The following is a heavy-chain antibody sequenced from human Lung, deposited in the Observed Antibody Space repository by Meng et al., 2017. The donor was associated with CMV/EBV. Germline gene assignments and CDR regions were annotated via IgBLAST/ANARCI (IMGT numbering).Heavy chain of an antibody. D-gene: IGHD5-24*01. J-gene: IGHJ4*02. CDR1: GGPVCSTLSF. CDR3: AHDPGWLQLDS. CDR2: IYYTGST. Sequence: CSVSGGPVCSTLSFWRWIRQPPGKGLEWIGYIYYTGSTHYNPSLKSRVTISVDMSKNQFSLKLSSVTAADTAVYYCAHDPGWLQLDSWGQGTLVTVSS. V-gene: IGHV4-61*01.